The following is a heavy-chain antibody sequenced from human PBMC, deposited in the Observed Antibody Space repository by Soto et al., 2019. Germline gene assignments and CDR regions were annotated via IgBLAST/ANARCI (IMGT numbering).Heavy chain of an antibody. J-gene: IGHJ4*02. D-gene: IGHD5-12*01. CDR3: AKDSQWAVATMYYFDY. CDR2: ISYDGSNK. Sequence: QVQLVESGGGVVQPGRSLRLSCAASGFTFSSYGMHWVRQAPGKGLEWVAVISYDGSNKYYADSVKGRFTISRDNSKNTLYLQMNSLRAEDTAAYYCAKDSQWAVATMYYFDYWGQGTLVTVSS. CDR1: GFTFSSYG. V-gene: IGHV3-30*18.